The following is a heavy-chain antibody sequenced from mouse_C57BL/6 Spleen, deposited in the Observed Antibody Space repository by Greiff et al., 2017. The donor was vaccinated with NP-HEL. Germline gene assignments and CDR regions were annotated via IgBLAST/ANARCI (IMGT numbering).Heavy chain of an antibody. CDR2: IWSDGST. Sequence: QVQLKESGPGLVAPSQSLSITCTVPGFSLTSYGVHWVRQPPGKGLEWLVVIWSDGSTTYNSALKSRLSISKDNSKSQVFLKMNSLQTDDTAMYYCARPLYYGGAMDYWGQGTSVTVSS. CDR3: ARPLYYGGAMDY. V-gene: IGHV2-6*03. J-gene: IGHJ4*01. D-gene: IGHD1-1*01. CDR1: GFSLTSYG.